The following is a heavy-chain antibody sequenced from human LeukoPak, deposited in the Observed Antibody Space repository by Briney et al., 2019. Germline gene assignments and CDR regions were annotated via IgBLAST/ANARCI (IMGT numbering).Heavy chain of an antibody. J-gene: IGHJ1*01. D-gene: IGHD6-13*01. CDR3: ARKISIEAAAAGTAEYFQH. V-gene: IGHV4-30-4*08. CDR1: GGSISSGDYY. Sequence: SQTLSLTCPVSGGSISSGDYYWSWIRQPPGKGLEWIGYIYYSGSTYYNPSLKSRVTISVDTSKNQFSLKLSSLTAADTAVYSCARKISIEAAAAGTAEYFQHWGQGTLVTVSS. CDR2: IYYSGST.